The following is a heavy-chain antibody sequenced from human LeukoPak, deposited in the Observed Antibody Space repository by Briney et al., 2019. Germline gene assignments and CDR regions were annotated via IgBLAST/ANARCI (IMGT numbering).Heavy chain of an antibody. V-gene: IGHV4-59*01. CDR2: IYYSGST. D-gene: IGHD4-17*01. CDR3: ASAPYGDYAFDY. CDR1: GGSISSYY. Sequence: SETLSLTCTISGGSISSYYWSWIRQPPGKGLEWIGYIYYSGSTNYNPSLKSRVTISVDTSKNQFSLKLSSVTAADTAVYYCASAPYGDYAFDYWGQGTLVTVSS. J-gene: IGHJ4*02.